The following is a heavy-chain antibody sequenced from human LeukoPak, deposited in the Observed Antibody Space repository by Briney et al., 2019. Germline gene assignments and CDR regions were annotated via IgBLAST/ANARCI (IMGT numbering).Heavy chain of an antibody. CDR3: ARDRYCSGGSCYLFDY. CDR1: GFTFSSYW. D-gene: IGHD2-15*01. Sequence: GGSLRLSCAAAGFTFSSYWMSWVRQAPGKGLEWVANIKQDGSEKYYVDSVKGRFTISRDNAKNSLYLQMNSLRAEDTAVHYCARDRYCSGGSCYLFDYWGQGTLVTVSS. V-gene: IGHV3-7*01. CDR2: IKQDGSEK. J-gene: IGHJ4*02.